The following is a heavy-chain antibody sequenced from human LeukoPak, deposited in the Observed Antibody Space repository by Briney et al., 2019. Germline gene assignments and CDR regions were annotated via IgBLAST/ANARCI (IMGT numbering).Heavy chain of an antibody. CDR2: ISGSGGST. CDR1: GFTFSSYA. J-gene: IGHJ4*02. Sequence: PGGSLRLSCAASGFTFSSYAMSWVRQAPGKGLEWVSAISGSGGSTCCADSVKGRFTISRDNSKNTLYLQMNSLRAEDTAVYYCAKDRNSVGSSYNYWGQGTLVTVSS. V-gene: IGHV3-23*01. D-gene: IGHD6-6*01. CDR3: AKDRNSVGSSYNY.